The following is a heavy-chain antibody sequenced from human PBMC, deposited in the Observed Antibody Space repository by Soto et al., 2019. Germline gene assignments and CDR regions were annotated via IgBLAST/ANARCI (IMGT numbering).Heavy chain of an antibody. Sequence: SGPTLVNPTETLTLTCTVSGFSLSNARMGVSWIRQPPGKALEWLAHIFSNDEKSYSTSLKSRLTISKDTSKSQVVLTMTNMDPVDTASYYCARTHHRWLVRHWFDPWGQGTLVTVSS. J-gene: IGHJ5*02. V-gene: IGHV2-26*01. CDR3: ARTHHRWLVRHWFDP. D-gene: IGHD6-19*01. CDR2: IFSNDEK. CDR1: GFSLSNARMG.